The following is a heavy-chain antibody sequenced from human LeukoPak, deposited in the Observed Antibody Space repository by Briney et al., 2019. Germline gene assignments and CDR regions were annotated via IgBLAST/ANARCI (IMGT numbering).Heavy chain of an antibody. D-gene: IGHD2-21*01. V-gene: IGHV3-7*04. CDR1: GFNFSDSR. J-gene: IGHJ4*02. Sequence: GGSLRLSCVPSGFNFSDSRMTWVRQAPGKGLQWVANVNRDGTEKHFLDSVEGRFTISRDNAKRSLYLQMSSLRPQDTAVYFCVRGDWYFESWGQGTLVTVSS. CDR2: VNRDGTEK. CDR3: VRGDWYFES.